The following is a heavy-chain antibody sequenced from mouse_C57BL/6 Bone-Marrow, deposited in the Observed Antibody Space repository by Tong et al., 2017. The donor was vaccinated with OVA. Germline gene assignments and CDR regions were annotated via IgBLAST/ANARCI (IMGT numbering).Heavy chain of an antibody. CDR2: INSDGGST. CDR3: ARRYDYDGCAY. V-gene: IGHV5-2*01. J-gene: IGHJ3*01. CDR1: EYEFPSHD. Sequence: EVQLQESGGGLVQPGESLKLSCESNEYEFPSHDMSWVRKTPEKRLELVAAINSDGGSTYYPDTMERRFIISRDNTKKTRHRQMSSRRTEEIGLYYCARRYDYDGCAYWGQGTLVTFSA. D-gene: IGHD2-4*01.